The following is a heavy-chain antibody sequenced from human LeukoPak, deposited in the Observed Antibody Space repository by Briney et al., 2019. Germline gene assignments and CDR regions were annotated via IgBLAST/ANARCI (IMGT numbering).Heavy chain of an antibody. CDR1: GGSLSSYY. J-gene: IGHJ5*02. Sequence: SETLSVSCTVSGGSLSSYYWSWVRQPPGEGLEWIGYIYASGSTNYNPYIKSRVTITAATSKNQFSLKLSSVTAADRAVYYCARHGLWLQPIWFDPWGQGTLVTVSS. CDR3: ARHGLWLQPIWFDP. CDR2: IYASGST. V-gene: IGHV4-4*09. D-gene: IGHD5-24*01.